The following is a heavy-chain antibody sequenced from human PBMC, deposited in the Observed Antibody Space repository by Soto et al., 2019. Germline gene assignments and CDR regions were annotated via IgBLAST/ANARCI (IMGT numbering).Heavy chain of an antibody. CDR3: ARLGYCSGGSCYDDYYYYYGMDV. CDR1: GGSFSGYY. Sequence: SETLSLTCAVYGGSFSGYYWSWIRQPPGKGLEWIGEINHSGSTNYNPSLKSRVTISVDTSKNQFSLKLSSVTAADTAVYYCARLGYCSGGSCYDDYYYYYGMDVWGQGTTVTVSS. CDR2: INHSGST. D-gene: IGHD2-15*01. V-gene: IGHV4-34*01. J-gene: IGHJ6*02.